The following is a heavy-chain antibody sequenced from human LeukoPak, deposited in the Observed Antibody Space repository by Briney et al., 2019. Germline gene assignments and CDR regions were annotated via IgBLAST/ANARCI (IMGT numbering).Heavy chain of an antibody. CDR3: AKGRVSSEYSSFDY. Sequence: GGSLRLSCADSGFTFSTYAMSWVRQAPGKGLEWVSAISSSGGNTYYADFVKGRFTISRDNSKNTLYLQMNSLRVEDTAVYYCAKGRVSSEYSSFDYWGQGTLVTVSS. CDR1: GFTFSTYA. J-gene: IGHJ4*02. V-gene: IGHV3-23*01. D-gene: IGHD3-22*01. CDR2: ISSSGGNT.